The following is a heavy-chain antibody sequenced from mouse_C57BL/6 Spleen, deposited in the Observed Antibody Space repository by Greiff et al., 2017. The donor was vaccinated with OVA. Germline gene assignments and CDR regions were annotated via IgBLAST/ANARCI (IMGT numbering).Heavy chain of an antibody. J-gene: IGHJ2*01. D-gene: IGHD4-1*01. CDR3: AREELGRGDFDY. Sequence: QVQLQQPGAELVKPGASVKLSCKASGYTFTSYWMQWVKQRPGQGLEWIGEIDPSDSYTNYNQKFKGKATLTVDTSSSTAYMQLSSLTSEDSAVYYCAREELGRGDFDYWGQGTTLTVSS. V-gene: IGHV1-50*01. CDR2: IDPSDSYT. CDR1: GYTFTSYW.